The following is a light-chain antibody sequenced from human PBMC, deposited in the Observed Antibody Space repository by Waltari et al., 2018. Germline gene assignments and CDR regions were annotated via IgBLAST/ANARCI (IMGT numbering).Light chain of an antibody. Sequence: QSALTQPASVSGSPGQSITISCTGTNSDVGSYNLVSWYQQHPGKAPNLTLSEITKRPYRVPNRFSGSKSGNTASLPISGHQAEDEADYYCSSYAGGRTGIFGGGTKVTVL. V-gene: IGLV2-23*02. CDR3: SSYAGGRTGI. CDR2: EIT. CDR1: NSDVGSYNL. J-gene: IGLJ2*01.